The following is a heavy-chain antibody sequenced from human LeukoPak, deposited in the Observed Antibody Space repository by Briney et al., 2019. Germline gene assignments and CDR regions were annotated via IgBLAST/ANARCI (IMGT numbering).Heavy chain of an antibody. V-gene: IGHV1-69*04. CDR2: IIPILGIA. CDR3: ARGCYGSGSYSFDYYYGMDV. J-gene: IGHJ6*02. D-gene: IGHD3-10*01. CDR1: GGTFSSYA. Sequence: SVKVSCKASGGTFSSYAISWVRQAPGQGLEWMGRIIPILGIANYAQKFQGRVTITADKSTSTAYMELSSLRSEDTAVYYCARGCYGSGSYSFDYYYGMDVWGQGTTVTVSS.